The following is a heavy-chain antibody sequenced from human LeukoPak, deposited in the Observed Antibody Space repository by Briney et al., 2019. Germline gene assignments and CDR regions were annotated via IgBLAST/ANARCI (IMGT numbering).Heavy chain of an antibody. J-gene: IGHJ4*02. CDR2: ISTYNGHT. D-gene: IGHD6-19*01. CDR1: GYTFTTYG. Sequence: GASVKVSCKASGYTFTTYGITRVRQAPGQGLEWMGWISTYNGHTNYAQNLQGRVTLTTDTSTSTAYMELRSLTSDDTAVYYCARDLTVAAPLAYDYWGQGTLVTVSS. V-gene: IGHV1-18*01. CDR3: ARDLTVAAPLAYDY.